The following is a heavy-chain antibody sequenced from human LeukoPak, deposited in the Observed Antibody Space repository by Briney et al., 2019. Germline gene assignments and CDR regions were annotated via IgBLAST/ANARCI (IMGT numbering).Heavy chain of an antibody. Sequence: VASVKVSCKASGYTFTGYYMHWVRQAPGQGLEWMGWINPNSGGTNYAQKFQGRVTMTRDTSISTAYMELSRLRSDDTAVYYCASARSSRDSGSKSGLDYWGQGTLVTVSS. J-gene: IGHJ4*02. CDR3: ASARSSRDSGSKSGLDY. V-gene: IGHV1-2*02. CDR2: INPNSGGT. CDR1: GYTFTGYY. D-gene: IGHD1-26*01.